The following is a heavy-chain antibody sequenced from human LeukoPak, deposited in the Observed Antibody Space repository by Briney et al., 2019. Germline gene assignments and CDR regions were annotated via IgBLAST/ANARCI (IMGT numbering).Heavy chain of an antibody. J-gene: IGHJ5*02. V-gene: IGHV1-69*05. CDR1: GCTFSSFA. Sequence: SVKVSCKASGCTFSSFAISWVRQAPGQGLEWMGRIIPIFGTANYAQKFRGRVTITTDESTSTAYMELSSLRSEDTAVYYCARVTYNWFDPWGEGTLVTVST. CDR3: ARVTYNWFDP. CDR2: IIPIFGTA. D-gene: IGHD2-21*01.